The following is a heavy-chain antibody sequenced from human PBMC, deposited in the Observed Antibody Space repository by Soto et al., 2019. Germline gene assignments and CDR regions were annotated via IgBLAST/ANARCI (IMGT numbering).Heavy chain of an antibody. Sequence: PSETLSLTCTVSGGSVSSGSYYWSCIRQPPGKGLEWIGYIYYSGSTKYNPSLNSRVTVSLDTSNNHFSLKLSSVTAADTAMYYCARDYCASPAAFDIWGQGTMVTVSS. D-gene: IGHD2-15*01. V-gene: IGHV4-61*03. CDR1: GGSVSSGSYY. CDR2: IYYSGST. CDR3: ARDYCASPAAFDI. J-gene: IGHJ3*02.